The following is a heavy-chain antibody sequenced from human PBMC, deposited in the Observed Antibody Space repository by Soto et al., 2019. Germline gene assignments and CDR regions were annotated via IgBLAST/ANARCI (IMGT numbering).Heavy chain of an antibody. CDR1: GFIFNNYG. D-gene: IGHD6-13*01. Sequence: PGGSLRLSCTVSGFIFNNYGMHWVRQAPGKGLEWVGLIKSQGGGGTAHYAAPVKGRFTISRDDSRNTVYLQMNSLKPEDTALYYCIWQQDFYYGRAVWGQGTTVTVS. V-gene: IGHV3-15*06. CDR2: IKSQGGGGTA. J-gene: IGHJ6*02. CDR3: IWQQDFYYGRAV.